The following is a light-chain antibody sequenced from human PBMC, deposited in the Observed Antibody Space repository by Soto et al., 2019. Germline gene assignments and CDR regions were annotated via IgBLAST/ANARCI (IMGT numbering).Light chain of an antibody. CDR1: QIVSNPY. J-gene: IGKJ5*01. Sequence: VVLTQSPATLSMSPGEAVTLSCRASQIVSNPYLAWYQQRPGQVPRLVVSSTSKRATGIPERFSGGGPGTDFTLTITSLEPEDFAVYYCHQYERLPVTFGQGTRL. CDR3: HQYERLPVT. CDR2: STS. V-gene: IGKV3-20*01.